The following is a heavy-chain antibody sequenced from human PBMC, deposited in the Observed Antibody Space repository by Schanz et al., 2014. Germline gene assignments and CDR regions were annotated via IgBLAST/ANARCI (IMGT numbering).Heavy chain of an antibody. CDR2: ISRDGTTS. V-gene: IGHV3-11*04. CDR3: VREDMVRGIRAFDI. J-gene: IGHJ3*02. Sequence: ESGGGLVKPGGSLRLSCAASGFIFNDYYMTWIRQAPGKGLEWLSYISRDGTTSYYADSVKGRFTISRDNAKNSLFLQMNSLTAEDTAVYYCVREDMVRGIRAFDIRGQGTMVTVSS. D-gene: IGHD3-10*01. CDR1: GFIFNDYY.